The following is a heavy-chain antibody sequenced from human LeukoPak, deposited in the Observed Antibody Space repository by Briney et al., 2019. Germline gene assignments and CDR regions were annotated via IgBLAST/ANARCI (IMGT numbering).Heavy chain of an antibody. CDR2: IIPIFGTA. V-gene: IGHV1-69*13. D-gene: IGHD3-3*01. J-gene: IGHJ4*02. CDR1: GGTFSSYA. CDR3: ARGPNTYYDFWRGYYPDFDY. Sequence: GASVKVSCKASGGTFSSYAISWVRQAPGQGLEWMGGIIPIFGTANYAQKFQGRVTITADESTSTAYMEPSSLRSEDTAVYYCARGPNTYYDFWRGYYPDFDYWGQGTLVTVSS.